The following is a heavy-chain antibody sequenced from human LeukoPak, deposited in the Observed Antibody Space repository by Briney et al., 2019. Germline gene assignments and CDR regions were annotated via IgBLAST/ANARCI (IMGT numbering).Heavy chain of an antibody. CDR2: ISSNGGST. CDR3: VKDSVRIAVAGLFDC. J-gene: IGHJ4*02. D-gene: IGHD6-19*01. CDR1: GFTFSSYA. Sequence: GGSLRLSCSASGFTFSSYAMHWVRQAPGKGLEYVSAISSNGGSTYYADSVKGRFTISRDNSKNTLYLQMSSLRAEDTAVYYCVKDSVRIAVAGLFDCWGQGTLVTVSS. V-gene: IGHV3-64D*06.